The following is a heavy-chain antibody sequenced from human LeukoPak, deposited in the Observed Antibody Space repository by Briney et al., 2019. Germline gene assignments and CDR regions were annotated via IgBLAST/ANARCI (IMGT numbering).Heavy chain of an antibody. Sequence: ASAKVSCKASGYTFTSYGISWVRQAPGQGLEWMGWISAYNGNTNYAQKLQGRVTMTTDTSTCTAYMELRSLRSDDTAVYYCARIGSGRVTTTPYNWFDPWGQGTLVTVSS. J-gene: IGHJ5*02. CDR2: ISAYNGNT. D-gene: IGHD3-10*01. CDR3: ARIGSGRVTTTPYNWFDP. V-gene: IGHV1-18*01. CDR1: GYTFTSYG.